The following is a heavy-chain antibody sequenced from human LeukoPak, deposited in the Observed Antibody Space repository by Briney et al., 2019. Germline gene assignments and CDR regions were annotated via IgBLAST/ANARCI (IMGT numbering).Heavy chain of an antibody. CDR1: GFTFSSYS. CDR2: ISSSRSTI. V-gene: IGHV3-48*02. D-gene: IGHD4-17*01. J-gene: IGHJ4*02. CDR3: ARDYGDYGEYFDY. Sequence: GGSLRLSCTASGFTFSSYSMNWVRQAPGKGLEWMSYISSSRSTIYYADSVKGRFTISRDNAKNSLYLQMNSLRDEDTAVYYCARDYGDYGEYFDYWGQGTLVTVSS.